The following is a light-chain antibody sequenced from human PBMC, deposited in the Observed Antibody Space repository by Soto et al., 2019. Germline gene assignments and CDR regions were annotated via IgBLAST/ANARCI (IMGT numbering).Light chain of an antibody. V-gene: IGKV3-20*01. J-gene: IGKJ4*01. CDR3: QQYGSSPPRLT. CDR1: QSVSSSY. CDR2: GAS. Sequence: EIVLTQSPGTLSLSPVERATLSCRASQSVSSSYLAWYQQKPGQAPRLLIYGASSRPTGIPDRFSGSGSGTDFTLTISRLEPEDFAVYYCQQYGSSPPRLTFGGGTKVEIK.